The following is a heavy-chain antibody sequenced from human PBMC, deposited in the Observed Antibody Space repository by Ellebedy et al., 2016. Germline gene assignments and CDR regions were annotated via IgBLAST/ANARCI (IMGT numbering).Heavy chain of an antibody. D-gene: IGHD3-22*01. CDR2: IYYSGST. V-gene: IGHV4-39*07. CDR3: ARDYDSSGYDYGMDV. J-gene: IGHJ6*02. CDR1: GGSISSSSYY. Sequence: SETLSLTXTVSGGSISSSSYYWGWIRQPPGKGLEWIGSIYYSGSTYYNPSLKSRVTISVDTSKNQFSLKLSSVTAADTAVYYCARDYDSSGYDYGMDVWGQGTTVTVSS.